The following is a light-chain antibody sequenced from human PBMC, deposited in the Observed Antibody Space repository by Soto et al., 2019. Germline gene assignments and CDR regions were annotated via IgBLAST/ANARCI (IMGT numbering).Light chain of an antibody. CDR2: KAS. V-gene: IGKV1-5*03. J-gene: IGKJ1*01. CDR3: QQYNSYPWT. Sequence: DIPMTQSPSTLSASVGDRVTITCRASQSISNWLAWYQQKPGKAPKLLIYKASSLESGVPSRFSGSGSGTEVTLTISSLQPDDCATYCCQQYNSYPWTFGQGTKGEIK. CDR1: QSISNW.